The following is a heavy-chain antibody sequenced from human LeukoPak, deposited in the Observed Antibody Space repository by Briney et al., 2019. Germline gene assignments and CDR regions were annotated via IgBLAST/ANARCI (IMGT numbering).Heavy chain of an antibody. V-gene: IGHV1-8*01. CDR3: ARGFRYSSSWSPY. D-gene: IGHD6-13*01. J-gene: IGHJ4*02. Sequence: ASVKVSCKASGYTFTSYDINWVRQATGQGLEWMGWMNPNSGNTGYAQKFQGRVTMTRDTSISTAYMELSSLRSDDTAVYYCARGFRYSSSWSPYWGQGTLVTVSS. CDR1: GYTFTSYD. CDR2: MNPNSGNT.